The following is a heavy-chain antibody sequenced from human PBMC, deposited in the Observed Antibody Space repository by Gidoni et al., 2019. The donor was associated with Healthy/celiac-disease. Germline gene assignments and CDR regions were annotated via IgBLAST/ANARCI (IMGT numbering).Heavy chain of an antibody. D-gene: IGHD6-13*01. CDR3: ARDSWQQLGFDY. CDR1: GGSISSGSYY. CDR2: IYTSGST. V-gene: IGHV4-61*02. Sequence: QVQLQESGPGLVKPSQTLSLTCTVSGGSISSGSYYWSWIRQPAGKGLEWIGRIYTSGSTNYNPSLKSRVTMSVDTSKNQFSLKLSSVTAADTAVYYCARDSWQQLGFDYWGQGTLVTVSS. J-gene: IGHJ4*02.